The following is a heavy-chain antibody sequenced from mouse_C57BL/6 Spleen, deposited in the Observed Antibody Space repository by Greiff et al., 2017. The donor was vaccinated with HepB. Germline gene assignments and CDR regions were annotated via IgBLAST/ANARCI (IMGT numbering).Heavy chain of an antibody. D-gene: IGHD2-5*01. J-gene: IGHJ2*01. V-gene: IGHV1-7*01. CDR2: INPSSGYT. CDR1: GYTFTSYW. CDR3: ARTSNPYYFDY. Sequence: QVQLKQSGAELAKPGASVKLSCKASGYTFTSYWMHWVNQRPGQGLEWIGYINPSSGYTKYNQKFKDKATLTADKSSSTAYMQLSSLTYEDSAVYYCARTSNPYYFDYWGQGTTLTVSS.